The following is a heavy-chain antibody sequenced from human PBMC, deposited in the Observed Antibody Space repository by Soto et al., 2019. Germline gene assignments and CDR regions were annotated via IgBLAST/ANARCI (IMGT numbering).Heavy chain of an antibody. D-gene: IGHD4-17*01. Sequence: GGSMRLSCAASGFTFSSYAMSWVRQAPGKGLEWVSTISGSGGNTYYADSVKGRFTISRDNSKNTLYLQMNSLRAEDTAVYYCAKATTVTSNVDYWGQGTLVTVSS. V-gene: IGHV3-23*01. CDR1: GFTFSSYA. J-gene: IGHJ4*02. CDR3: AKATTVTSNVDY. CDR2: ISGSGGNT.